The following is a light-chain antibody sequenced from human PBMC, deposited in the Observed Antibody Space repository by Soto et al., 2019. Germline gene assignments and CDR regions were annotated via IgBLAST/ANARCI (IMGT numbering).Light chain of an antibody. CDR2: DTS. Sequence: EIVLTQSPGTLSLSPGERATLSCRASRSVSNNYLAWYQQKRGQAPRLLIYDTSSRATGIPDRFSGTGSATDFTLTISRLEPEDFAVYYCQQYNNWPLTFGQGTKVEIK. CDR1: RSVSNNY. CDR3: QQYNNWPLT. V-gene: IGKV3-20*01. J-gene: IGKJ1*01.